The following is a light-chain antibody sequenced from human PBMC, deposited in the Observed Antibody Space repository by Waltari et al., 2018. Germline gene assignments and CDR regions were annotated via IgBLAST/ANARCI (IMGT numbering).Light chain of an antibody. CDR2: KDS. J-gene: IGKJ1*01. CDR1: QSISSW. V-gene: IGKV1-5*03. Sequence: DIQMTQSPSTLSASVGDRVTITCRASQSISSWLAWYQQKPGKAPKLLIYKDSRLESGVPSRFSGSGSGTEFTLTISSLQPDDFATYYCQQYDSYSGTFGQGTQVEIK. CDR3: QQYDSYSGT.